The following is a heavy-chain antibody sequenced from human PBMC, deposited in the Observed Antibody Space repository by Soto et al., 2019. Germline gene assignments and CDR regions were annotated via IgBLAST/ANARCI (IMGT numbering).Heavy chain of an antibody. Sequence: SETLSLTCTVSGGSISSSSYYWGWIRQPPGKGLEWIGSIYYSGSTYYNPSLKSRVTIPVDTSKNQFSLKLSSVTAADTAVYXCARVTYNWNYAPLGMDVWGQGTTVTVSS. J-gene: IGHJ6*02. V-gene: IGHV4-39*01. CDR3: ARVTYNWNYAPLGMDV. CDR1: GGSISSSSYY. D-gene: IGHD1-7*01. CDR2: IYYSGST.